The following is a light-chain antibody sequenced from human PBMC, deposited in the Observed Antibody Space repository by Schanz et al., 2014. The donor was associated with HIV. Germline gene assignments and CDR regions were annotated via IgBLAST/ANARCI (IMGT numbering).Light chain of an antibody. CDR3: QQYGSSPRT. CDR2: GAF. CDR1: QSVRSD. J-gene: IGKJ2*01. Sequence: EVVMTQSPATLSVSPGERATLSCRASQSVRSDLAWYQQRPGQAPSLLIYGAFTRATGVPARFSGRGSGTEFTLTISRLEPEDFAVYYCQQYGSSPRTFGQGTKVEIQ. V-gene: IGKV3-15*01.